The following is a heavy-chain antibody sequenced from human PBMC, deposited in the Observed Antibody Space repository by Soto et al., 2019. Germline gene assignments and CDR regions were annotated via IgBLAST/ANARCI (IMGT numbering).Heavy chain of an antibody. CDR3: ARSGFYFWSGYYHFDY. Sequence: EVQLVESGGGLVQPGGSLRLSCAASGFTFSSYWMSWVRQAPGKGLEWVANIKQDGSEKYYVDSVKGRFTISRDKAKNSLYLQMNSLRAEDTAVYYCARSGFYFWSGYYHFDYWGQGTLVTVSS. CDR1: GFTFSSYW. V-gene: IGHV3-7*01. J-gene: IGHJ4*02. D-gene: IGHD3-3*01. CDR2: IKQDGSEK.